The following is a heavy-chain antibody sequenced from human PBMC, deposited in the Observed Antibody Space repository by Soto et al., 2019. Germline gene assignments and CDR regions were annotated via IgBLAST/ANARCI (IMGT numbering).Heavy chain of an antibody. J-gene: IGHJ6*02. CDR2: ISYDGSNK. V-gene: IGHV3-30*18. CDR3: AKDHRVAVAGRGYYYYGMDV. D-gene: IGHD6-19*01. CDR1: GFTFSSYG. Sequence: GGSLRLSCAASGFTFSSYGMHWVRQAPGKGLEWVAVISYDGSNKYYADSVKGRFTISRDNSKNTLYLQMNSLRAEDTAVYYCAKDHRVAVAGRGYYYYGMDVWGQGTTVTVSS.